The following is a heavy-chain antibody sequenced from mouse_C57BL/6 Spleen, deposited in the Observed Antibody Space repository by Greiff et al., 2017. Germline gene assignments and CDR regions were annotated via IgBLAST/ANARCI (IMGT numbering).Heavy chain of an antibody. CDR3: VRHEGYYDMDY. CDR2: IRSKSNNYAT. CDR1: GFSFNTYA. V-gene: IGHV10-1*01. Sequence: EVQGVESGGGLVQPKGSLKLSCAASGFSFNTYAMNWVRQAPGKGFEWVARIRSKSNNYATYYADSVKDRFTISRDDSESMLYLQMNNLKTEDTAMYYCVRHEGYYDMDYWGQGTSVTVSS. J-gene: IGHJ4*01.